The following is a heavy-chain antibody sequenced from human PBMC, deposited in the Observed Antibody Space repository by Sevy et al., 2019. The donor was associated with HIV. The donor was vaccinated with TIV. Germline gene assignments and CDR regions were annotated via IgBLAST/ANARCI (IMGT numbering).Heavy chain of an antibody. Sequence: GGSLRLSCAASGFIISSYGMHWVRQAPGKGLEWVTIISYDGSSKYYADSVKGRFTISRDNSENILYLQMNSLRTDDTAVYYCVKGGVTWELLDYWGQGTLVTVSS. D-gene: IGHD1-26*01. V-gene: IGHV3-30*18. CDR2: ISYDGSSK. CDR3: VKGGVTWELLDY. CDR1: GFIISSYG. J-gene: IGHJ4*02.